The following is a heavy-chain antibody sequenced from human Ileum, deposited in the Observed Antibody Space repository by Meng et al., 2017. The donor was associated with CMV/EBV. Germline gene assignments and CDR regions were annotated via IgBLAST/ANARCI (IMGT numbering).Heavy chain of an antibody. CDR2: ISAYNGNT. V-gene: IGHV1-18*01. D-gene: IGHD3-3*01. J-gene: IGHJ5*02. CDR3: AREAPIFDKEHWFDP. Sequence: SGYPFTSYGISWVRQAPGQGLEWMGWISAYNGNTNYAQKLQGRVTMTADTSTSTAYMELRSLRSDDTAVYYCAREAPIFDKEHWFDPWGQGTLVTVSS. CDR1: GYPFTSYG.